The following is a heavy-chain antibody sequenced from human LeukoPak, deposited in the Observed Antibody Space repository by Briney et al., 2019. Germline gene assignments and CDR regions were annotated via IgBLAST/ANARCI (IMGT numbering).Heavy chain of an antibody. CDR1: GFTFSSYS. CDR3: ANGRDGYRYYFDY. J-gene: IGHJ4*02. D-gene: IGHD5-24*01. CDR2: SSGGST. V-gene: IGHV3-23*01. Sequence: GGSLRLSCAASGFTFSSYSMNWVRQAPGKGLEWVSASSGGSTHYADSVKGRFTISRDSSKNTLYLQMNSLRVEDTAVYYCANGRDGYRYYFDYWGQGILVTVSS.